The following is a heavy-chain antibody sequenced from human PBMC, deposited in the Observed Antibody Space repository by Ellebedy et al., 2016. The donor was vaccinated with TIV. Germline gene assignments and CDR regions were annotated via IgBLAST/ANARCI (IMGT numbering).Heavy chain of an antibody. CDR3: AKDPPYNYGAFDC. CDR1: GFTFSTYG. V-gene: IGHV3-30*18. Sequence: GGSLRLSXEASGFTFSTYGMHWVRQAPGKGLEWVAFISYDASNQYYADSVKGRFTISRDNSKNTLSLQMNSLRVEDTAVYYCAKDPPYNYGAFDCWGLGTMVTVSS. CDR2: ISYDASNQ. D-gene: IGHD4/OR15-4a*01. J-gene: IGHJ3*01.